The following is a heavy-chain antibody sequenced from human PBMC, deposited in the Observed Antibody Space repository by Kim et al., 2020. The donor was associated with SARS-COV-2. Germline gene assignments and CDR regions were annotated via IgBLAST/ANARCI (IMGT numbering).Heavy chain of an antibody. J-gene: IGHJ5*02. CDR1: GGTFSSYA. Sequence: SVKVSCKASGGTFSSYAISWVRQAPGQGLEWMGGIIPIFGTANYAQKFQGRVTITADESTSTAYMELSSLRSEDTAVYYCARHTSWGITGTNNWFDPWGQGTLVTVSS. CDR3: ARHTSWGITGTNNWFDP. V-gene: IGHV1-69*13. D-gene: IGHD1-20*01. CDR2: IIPIFGTA.